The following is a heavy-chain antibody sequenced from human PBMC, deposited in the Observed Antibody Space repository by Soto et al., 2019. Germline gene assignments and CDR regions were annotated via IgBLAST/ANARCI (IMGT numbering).Heavy chain of an antibody. D-gene: IGHD1-26*01. CDR2: IIPIFGTA. CDR3: ARDQGVGATINYYYGMDV. J-gene: IGHJ6*02. CDR1: GGTLISYA. V-gene: IGHV1-69*13. Sequence: SVKGSWKASGGTLISYAISWVRQAPGQGLEWMGGIIPIFGTANYAQKFQGRVTITADESTSTAYMELSSLRSEDTAVYYCARDQGVGATINYYYGMDVWGQGTTVTVSS.